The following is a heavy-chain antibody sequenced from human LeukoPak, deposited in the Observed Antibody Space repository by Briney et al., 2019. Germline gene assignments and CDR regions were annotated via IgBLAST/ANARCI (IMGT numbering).Heavy chain of an antibody. Sequence: GGSLRLSCAASGFTSSSYAMSWVRQAPGKGLEWVSAISGSGGSTYYADSVKGRFTISRDNSKNTLYLQMNSLRVEDTAVYYCARDGSGYDYWGQGTLVTVSS. CDR2: ISGSGGST. CDR3: ARDGSGYDY. D-gene: IGHD2-15*01. V-gene: IGHV3-23*01. CDR1: GFTSSSYA. J-gene: IGHJ4*02.